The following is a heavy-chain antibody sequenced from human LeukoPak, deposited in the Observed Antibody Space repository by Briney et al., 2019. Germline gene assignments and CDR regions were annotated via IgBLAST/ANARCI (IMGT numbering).Heavy chain of an antibody. J-gene: IGHJ6*02. CDR1: GFTFSSYG. CDR3: AKDRSLDIPVAPMDV. V-gene: IGHV3-33*06. D-gene: IGHD6-19*01. Sequence: GSLRLSCAASGFTFSSYGMHWVRQAPGKGLEWVAVIWYDGSNKYYADSVKGRFTISRDNSKNTLYLQMNSLRAEDTAVYYCAKDRSLDIPVAPMDVWGQGTTVTVSS. CDR2: IWYDGSNK.